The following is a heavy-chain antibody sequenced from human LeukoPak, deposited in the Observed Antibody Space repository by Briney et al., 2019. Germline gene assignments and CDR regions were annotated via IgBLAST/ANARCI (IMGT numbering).Heavy chain of an antibody. V-gene: IGHV6-1*01. CDR1: GDSVSSNSAA. Sequence: SQTLSLTCAISGDSVSSNSAAWSWIRQSPSRGLEWLGRTYYRSKWYNDYAVSVKSRITINPDTSKNQFSLQLNSATPEDTAVYYCARERSVHNWNPQSYYYYYYMDVWGKGTTVTVSS. CDR2: TYYRSKWYN. CDR3: ARERSVHNWNPQSYYYYYYMDV. D-gene: IGHD1-20*01. J-gene: IGHJ6*03.